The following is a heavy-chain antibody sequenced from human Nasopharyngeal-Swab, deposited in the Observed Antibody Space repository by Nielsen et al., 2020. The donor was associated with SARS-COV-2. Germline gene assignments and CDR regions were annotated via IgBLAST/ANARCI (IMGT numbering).Heavy chain of an antibody. D-gene: IGHD5-12*01. Sequence: WIRQPPGKGLEWIGEINHSGSTNYNPSLKSRVTISVDTSKNQFSLKLSSVTAADTAVYYWARRRGYSGYAYLDYWGQGTLVTVSS. V-gene: IGHV4-34*01. CDR3: ARRRGYSGYAYLDY. CDR2: INHSGST. J-gene: IGHJ4*02.